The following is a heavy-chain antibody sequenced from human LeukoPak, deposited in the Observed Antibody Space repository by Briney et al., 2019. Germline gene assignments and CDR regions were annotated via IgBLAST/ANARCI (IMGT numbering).Heavy chain of an antibody. CDR2: ITGSSSTT. V-gene: IGHV3-23*01. Sequence: GVSLRLSCAGSGCTFSTFAMTWVRRAPGKGLEWLSSITGSSSTTYYADSVKGRFSISRDNSRNTLYLHMNTLRADDTAVYYCGRDPNGDYVGAFEFWGQGTTVTVSS. CDR1: GCTFSTFA. CDR3: GRDPNGDYVGAFEF. J-gene: IGHJ3*01. D-gene: IGHD4-17*01.